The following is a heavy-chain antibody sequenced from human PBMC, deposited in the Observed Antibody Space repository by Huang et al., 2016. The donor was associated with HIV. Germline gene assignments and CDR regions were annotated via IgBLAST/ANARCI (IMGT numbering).Heavy chain of an antibody. CDR3: ARRYNSRRDY. V-gene: IGHV4-34*02. J-gene: IGHJ4*02. CDR2: INHSGNT. CDR1: GGSFSGYY. Sequence: QVQLEQWGAGLLKASETLSPTCAVYGGSFSGYYWNWLRQAPGKGLEWVGEINHSGNTKYNPSLTRRVNMSVDTSKSHFSLYLTSLSAADTGTYFCARRYNSRRDYWGRGTLVTVHS. D-gene: IGHD3-22*01.